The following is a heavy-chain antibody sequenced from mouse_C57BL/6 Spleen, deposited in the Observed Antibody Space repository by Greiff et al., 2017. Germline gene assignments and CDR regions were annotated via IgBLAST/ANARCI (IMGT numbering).Heavy chain of an antibody. V-gene: IGHV1-42*01. CDR1: GYSFTGYY. CDR2: INPSTGGT. D-gene: IGHD2-13*01. J-gene: IGHJ4*01. Sequence: EVQLQQSGPELVKPGASVKISCKASGYSFTGYYMNWVKQSPEKSLEWIGEINPSTGGTTYNQKFKAKATLTVDKSSSTAYMQLKSLTSEDSAVYYCARGDWAYYYAMDYWGQGTSVTVSS. CDR3: ARGDWAYYYAMDY.